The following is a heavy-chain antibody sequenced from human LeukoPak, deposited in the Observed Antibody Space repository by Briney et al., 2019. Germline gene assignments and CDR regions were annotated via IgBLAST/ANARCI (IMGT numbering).Heavy chain of an antibody. CDR1: GGSFSGYY. CDR2: INHSGST. V-gene: IGHV4-34*01. Sequence: SETLSLTCAVYGGSFSGYYWCWIRQPPGKGLEWIGEINHSGSTNYNPSLKSRVTISVDTSKNQFSLKLSSVTAADTAVYYCAGEAGTNAFDIWGQGTMVTVSS. J-gene: IGHJ3*02. CDR3: AGEAGTNAFDI. D-gene: IGHD6-13*01.